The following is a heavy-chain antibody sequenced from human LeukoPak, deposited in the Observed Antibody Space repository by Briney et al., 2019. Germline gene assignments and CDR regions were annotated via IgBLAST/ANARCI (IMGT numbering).Heavy chain of an antibody. CDR2: MNPNSGDT. J-gene: IGHJ4*02. Sequence: ASVKVSCKASVYTFTNFYIHWVRQAPGQGLERMGWMNPNSGDTSYAREFQDRVTMTRDTSLNTAYMELSRLRSDDTAVYLCARRPINCIIANCYVDYWGQGTLVTVSS. V-gene: IGHV1-2*02. CDR1: VYTFTNFY. D-gene: IGHD3-3*02. CDR3: ARRPINCIIANCYVDY.